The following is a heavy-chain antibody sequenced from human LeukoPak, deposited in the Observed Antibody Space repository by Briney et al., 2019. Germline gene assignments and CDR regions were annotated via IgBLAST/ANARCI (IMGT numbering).Heavy chain of an antibody. J-gene: IGHJ6*03. CDR1: GFTFSSYS. V-gene: IGHV3-7*01. Sequence: PGGSLRLSCAASGFTFSSYSMSWVRQAPGKGLEWVANIKQDGSEKYYVDSVKGRFTISRDNAKNSLYLQMNSLRAEDTAVYYCARDRDYYYMDVWGKGTTVTVSS. CDR2: IKQDGSEK. CDR3: ARDRDYYYMDV. D-gene: IGHD3-10*01.